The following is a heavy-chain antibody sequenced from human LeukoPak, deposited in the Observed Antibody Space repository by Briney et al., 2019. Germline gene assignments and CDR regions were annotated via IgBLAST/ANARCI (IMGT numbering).Heavy chain of an antibody. CDR1: GGSFSGYY. V-gene: IGHV4-34*01. Sequence: SETLSLTCAVYGGSFSGYYWSWIRQPPGKGLEWIGEINHSGSTNYNPSLKSRVTISVDTSKNQFSLKLSSVTAADTAVYYCARGQPIGLLRPRYYSDYWGQGTLVTVSS. CDR3: ARGQPIGLLRPRYYSDY. D-gene: IGHD1-26*01. CDR2: INHSGST. J-gene: IGHJ4*02.